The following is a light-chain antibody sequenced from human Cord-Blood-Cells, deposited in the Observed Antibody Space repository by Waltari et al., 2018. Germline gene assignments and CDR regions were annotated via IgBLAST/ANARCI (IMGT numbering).Light chain of an antibody. V-gene: IGLV2-23*01. CDR2: EGS. CDR1: SSDVGSYNL. J-gene: IGLJ3*02. CDR3: CSYAGSSTWV. Sequence: QSALTQPASVSGSPGQSITISCTGTSSDVGSYNLVSWYPQHPGKAPKLMINEGSKRASGVSNRFSGSKSGNTASLTISGLQAEDEADYYCCSYAGSSTWVFGGGTKLTVL.